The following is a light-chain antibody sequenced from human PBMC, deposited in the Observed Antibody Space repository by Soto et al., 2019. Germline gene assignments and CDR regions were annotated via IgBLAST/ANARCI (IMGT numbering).Light chain of an antibody. CDR3: SSYATSIGV. Sequence: QSALTQPRSVSGSPGQSVTISCTGTSSDVGGYNYVSWYQQYPGKAPKLLIYEVSNRPSGVSNRFSGSKSGNTASLTISGLQAEDEADYYCSSYATSIGVFGGGTKLTVL. CDR2: EVS. CDR1: SSDVGGYNY. V-gene: IGLV2-14*03. J-gene: IGLJ3*02.